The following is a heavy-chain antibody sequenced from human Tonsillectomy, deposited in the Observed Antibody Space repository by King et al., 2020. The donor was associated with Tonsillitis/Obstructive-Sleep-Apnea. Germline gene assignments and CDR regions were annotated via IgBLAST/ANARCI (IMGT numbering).Heavy chain of an antibody. Sequence: QLQESGPGLVKPSETLSLTCTVSSASISSSSYYWSWIRQPPGKGLEGIGSIYYSGSTYYNPSLKSRVTISVDTSKNQFSLKVNSVTAADTAVYYCATLVGAAPSWYFDLWGRGTLVTVSS. CDR3: ATLVGAAPSWYFDL. CDR1: SASISSSSYY. CDR2: IYYSGST. J-gene: IGHJ2*01. D-gene: IGHD1-26*01. V-gene: IGHV4-39*01.